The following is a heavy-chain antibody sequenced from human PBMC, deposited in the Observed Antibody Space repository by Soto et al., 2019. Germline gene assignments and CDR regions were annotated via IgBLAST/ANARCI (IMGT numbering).Heavy chain of an antibody. CDR3: ATDESDILDP. CDR1: GYTFISYA. CDR2: ISAYNGNT. J-gene: IGHJ5*02. Sequence: ASVKVSCKASGYTFISYAVSWVRQAPGQGLEWMGRISAYNGNTNYAQKFQGRVTMTTDTSTSTAYMELRSLRSDDTAVYYCATDESDILDPWGQGTLVTVSS. V-gene: IGHV1-18*01.